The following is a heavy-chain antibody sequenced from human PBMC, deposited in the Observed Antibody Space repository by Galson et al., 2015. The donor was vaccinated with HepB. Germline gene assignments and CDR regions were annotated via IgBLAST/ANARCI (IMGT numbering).Heavy chain of an antibody. CDR2: ISAYNGNT. V-gene: IGHV1-18*01. CDR1: GYTFTSYG. Sequence: SVKVSCKASGYTFTSYGISWVRQAPGQGLEWMGWISAYNGNTNYAQKLQGRVTVTTDTSTSTAYMELRSLRSDDTAVYYCASSSKQLRAFDIWGQGTMVTVSS. J-gene: IGHJ3*02. D-gene: IGHD6-13*01. CDR3: ASSSKQLRAFDI.